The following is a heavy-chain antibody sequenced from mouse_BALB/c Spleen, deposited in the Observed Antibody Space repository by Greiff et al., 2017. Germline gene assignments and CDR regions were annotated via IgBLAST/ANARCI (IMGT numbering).Heavy chain of an antibody. CDR1: GFTFSSYA. CDR3: ARETTAGLYFDY. Sequence: EVKLEESGGGLVKPGGSLKLSCAASGFTFSSYAMSWVRQSPEKRLEWVAEISSGGSYTYYPDTVTGRFTISRDNAKNTLYLEMSSLRSEDTAMYYCARETTAGLYFDYWGQGTTLTVSS. D-gene: IGHD1-2*01. V-gene: IGHV5-9-4*01. J-gene: IGHJ2*01. CDR2: ISSGGSYT.